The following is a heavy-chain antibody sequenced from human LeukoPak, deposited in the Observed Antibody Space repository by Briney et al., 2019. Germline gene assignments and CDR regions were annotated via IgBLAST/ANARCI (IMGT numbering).Heavy chain of an antibody. CDR2: ISWDGGST. J-gene: IGHJ4*02. Sequence: GGSLRLSCAASGFTFDHYAMHWVRQAPGKGLEWVSLISWDGGSTYYADSVKGRFTISRDNSKNSLYLQMNSLRAEDTALYYCASSQGYDFWSGYLLDYWGQGTLVTVSS. CDR1: GFTFDHYA. CDR3: ASSQGYDFWSGYLLDY. D-gene: IGHD3-3*01. V-gene: IGHV3-43D*04.